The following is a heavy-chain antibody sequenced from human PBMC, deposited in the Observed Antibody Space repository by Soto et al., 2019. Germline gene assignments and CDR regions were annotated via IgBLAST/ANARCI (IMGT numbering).Heavy chain of an antibody. CDR1: GGSISSGNYY. Sequence: SETLSLTCTVSGGSISSGNYYWSWIRQPPGKGLEWIGYIYYSGKTYYNPSLKSRTTISVDTSKEQFSLRLSFVTAADTAMYYCARTKLVTVDFDYWGQGTLVTVSS. J-gene: IGHJ4*02. V-gene: IGHV4-30-4*01. CDR2: IYYSGKT. D-gene: IGHD1-26*01. CDR3: ARTKLVTVDFDY.